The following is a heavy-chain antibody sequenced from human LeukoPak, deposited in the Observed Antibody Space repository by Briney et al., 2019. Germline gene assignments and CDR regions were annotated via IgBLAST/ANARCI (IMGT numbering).Heavy chain of an antibody. CDR1: GFTFSSYG. D-gene: IGHD5-18*01. J-gene: IGHJ4*02. CDR2: ISYDGSNI. Sequence: KPGRSLRLSCAASGFTFSSYGMHWVRQAPGKGLEWVAVISYDGSNIYYADSVKGRFTISRDNSKNTLYLEMNSLRAEDTAVYYCVKEVEAGYSAVDWGQGTLVTVSS. V-gene: IGHV3-30*18. CDR3: VKEVEAGYSAVD.